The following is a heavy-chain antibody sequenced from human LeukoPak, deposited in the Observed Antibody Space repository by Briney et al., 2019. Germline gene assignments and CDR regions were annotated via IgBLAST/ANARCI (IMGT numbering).Heavy chain of an antibody. J-gene: IGHJ1*01. D-gene: IGHD3-22*01. CDR1: GYTFTNYY. CDR2: IKPSGGGT. CDR3: ARDHFDSSGYYYLLGYFEH. V-gene: IGHV1-46*01. Sequence: VASVKVSCKASGYTFTNYYVHWVRQAPGQGLAWMGRIKPSGGGTSYALKFQGRVTMTRDTSTSTAYMELSSLRSEDTAVYYCARDHFDSSGYYYLLGYFEHWGQGTLVTVSS.